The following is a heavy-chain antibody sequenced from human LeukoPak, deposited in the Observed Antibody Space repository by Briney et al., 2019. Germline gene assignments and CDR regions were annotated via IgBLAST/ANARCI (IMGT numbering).Heavy chain of an antibody. CDR1: GFRFSSYG. V-gene: IGHV3-7*01. D-gene: IGHD4-17*01. CDR3: ARPGGDYGDYHFLLDY. CDR2: INQGGSDK. Sequence: PGRSLRLSCAASGFRFSSYGMHWVRQAPGKGLEWVANINQGGSDKYYVDSVKGRFTVSRDNAKNSLYLQMNSLRAEDTAVYYCARPGGDYGDYHFLLDYWGQGTLVTVSS. J-gene: IGHJ4*02.